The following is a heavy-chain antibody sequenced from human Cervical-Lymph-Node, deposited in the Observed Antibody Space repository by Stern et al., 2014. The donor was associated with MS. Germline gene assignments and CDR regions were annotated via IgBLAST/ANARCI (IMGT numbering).Heavy chain of an antibody. D-gene: IGHD3-9*01. V-gene: IGHV4-61*02. CDR3: ARDCRLRYFDNYGMDV. J-gene: IGHJ6*02. CDR2: IYTRGST. Sequence: QLQESGPGLVKPSQTLSLTCTVSGGSISSGSYYLSWIRQPAGKGLEWIGRIYTRGSTNYNPSLKSRVTISVDTSKNQFSLKLSSVTAADTAVYYCARDCRLRYFDNYGMDVWGQGTTVTVSS. CDR1: GGSISSGSYY.